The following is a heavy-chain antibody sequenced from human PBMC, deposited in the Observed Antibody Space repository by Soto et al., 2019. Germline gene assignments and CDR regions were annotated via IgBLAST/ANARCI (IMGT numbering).Heavy chain of an antibody. J-gene: IGHJ4*02. CDR2: ISGSGGST. D-gene: IGHD2-2*01. CDR1: EFTFSSYA. V-gene: IGHV3-23*01. CDR3: AKSDHIVVVPAAKLFDY. Sequence: RGSLRLSCAASEFTFSSYAMSWVRQAPGKGLEWVSAISGSGGSTNYADSVKGRFTISRDNSKNTLYLQMNSLRAEDTAIYYCAKSDHIVVVPAAKLFDYWGQGTLVTVSP.